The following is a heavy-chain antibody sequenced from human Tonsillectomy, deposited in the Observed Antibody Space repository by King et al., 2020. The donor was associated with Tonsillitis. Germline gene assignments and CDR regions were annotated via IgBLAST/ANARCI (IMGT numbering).Heavy chain of an antibody. CDR3: ARLYGGVDY. D-gene: IGHD4-23*01. CDR1: GGSISSSTYY. CDR2: IYCSGST. Sequence: QLQESGPGLVKPSETLSLTCTVSGGSISSSTYYWGWIRQPPGKGLDWIGSIYCSGSTYYNPSLKRRVTISVDTSKNQFSLKLRSVTAADTAMYYCARLYGGVDYWGQGTLVTVSS. J-gene: IGHJ4*02. V-gene: IGHV4-39*07.